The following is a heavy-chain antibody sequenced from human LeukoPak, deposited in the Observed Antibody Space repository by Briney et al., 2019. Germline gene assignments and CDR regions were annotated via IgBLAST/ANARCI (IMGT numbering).Heavy chain of an antibody. CDR3: AKGMAAAGVLGLDY. J-gene: IGHJ4*02. D-gene: IGHD6-13*01. CDR2: ISWDGGST. CDR1: GFTFDDYA. Sequence: GGSLRLSCAASGFTFDDYAMHWVRHAPGKGLEWVSPISWDGGSTYYADSVKGRFTISRDNSKNSLYLQMNSLRAEDTALYYCAKGMAAAGVLGLDYWGQGTLVTVSS. V-gene: IGHV3-43D*03.